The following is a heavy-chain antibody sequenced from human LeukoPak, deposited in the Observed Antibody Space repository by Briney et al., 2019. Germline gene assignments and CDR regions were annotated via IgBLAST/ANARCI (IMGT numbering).Heavy chain of an antibody. V-gene: IGHV3-7*01. CDR2: IKRDGSDQ. CDR1: GFTFSSYW. Sequence: PGRSLRLSCAASGFTFSSYWMSWVRQAPGKGLEWVANIKRDGSDQYYVDSVKGRFTISRDNAKYSLYLQMNSLRAEDTAVYYCARDGGVGATWEGLDYWGQGILVTVSS. CDR3: ARDGGVGATWEGLDY. J-gene: IGHJ4*02. D-gene: IGHD1-26*01.